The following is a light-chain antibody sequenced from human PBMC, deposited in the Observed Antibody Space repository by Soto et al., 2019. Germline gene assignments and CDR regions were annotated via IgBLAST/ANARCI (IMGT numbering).Light chain of an antibody. J-gene: IGLJ1*01. CDR1: NLGSES. CDR3: QVWYSSTDLYV. Sequence: SYELTQPPSASVAPGQPAMITCWGNNLGSESVPWYQQTPVQAPFLVCYDDSDPPSGIPERFSGSKSANTVHLTISRVEAGDEADYYCQVWYSSTDLYVFGSGTKVTVL. V-gene: IGLV3-21*02. CDR2: DDS.